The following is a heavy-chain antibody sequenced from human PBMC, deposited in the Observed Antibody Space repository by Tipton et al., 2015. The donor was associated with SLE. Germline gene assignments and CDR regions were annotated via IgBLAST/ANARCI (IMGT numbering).Heavy chain of an antibody. CDR1: GGSFSGYS. V-gene: IGHV4-34*01. D-gene: IGHD1-1*01. CDR2: INHSGST. CDR3: TRATGNEDY. Sequence: TLSLTCAVYGGSFSGYSWTWIRQPPGKGLEWIGEINHSGSTDYSPSLKSRVIVSIDTSKSQFSLKMNSVSAADTAVYYCTRATGNEDYWGQGTLVTVSS. J-gene: IGHJ4*02.